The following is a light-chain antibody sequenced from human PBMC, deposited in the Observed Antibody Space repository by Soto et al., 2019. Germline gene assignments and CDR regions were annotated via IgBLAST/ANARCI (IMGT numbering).Light chain of an antibody. Sequence: EIVLTQSPGTLSLSPGERATLSCRASQSVSSSYLAWYQQKPGQAPRLLIYGTSNRATGIPDRFSGSGSGTDFTLTISRREPEDFVVYYCQQYGSSLVVTFGQGTKVEIK. J-gene: IGKJ1*01. V-gene: IGKV3-20*01. CDR1: QSVSSSY. CDR3: QQYGSSLVVT. CDR2: GTS.